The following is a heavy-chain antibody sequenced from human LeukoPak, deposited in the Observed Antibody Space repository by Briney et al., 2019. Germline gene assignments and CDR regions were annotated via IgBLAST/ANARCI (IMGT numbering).Heavy chain of an antibody. CDR1: GFTFNNYG. J-gene: IGHJ4*02. CDR2: ISTSGANT. D-gene: IGHD2-21*01. Sequence: PGGSLRLSCAASGFTFNNYGMGWVRQTPGKGLEWVATISTSGANTYHADSVKGRFTISRDNSKSTLYLQMNSLRAEDTAVYHCAKKSGDHFHFDFWGQGTLVTVSS. V-gene: IGHV3-23*01. CDR3: AKKSGDHFHFDF.